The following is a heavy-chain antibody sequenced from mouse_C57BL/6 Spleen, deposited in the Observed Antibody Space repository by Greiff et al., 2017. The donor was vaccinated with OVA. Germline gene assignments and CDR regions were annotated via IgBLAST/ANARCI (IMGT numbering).Heavy chain of an antibody. Sequence: QVHVKQPGAELVKPGASVKLSCKASGYTFTSYWMHWVKQRPGRGLEWIGRIDPNSGGTKYNEKFKSKATLTVDKPSSAAYMQLSSQTSEESAVYYCAREVDGGAMDYWGQGTSVTVSS. J-gene: IGHJ4*01. V-gene: IGHV1-72*01. CDR1: GYTFTSYW. CDR2: IDPNSGGT. CDR3: AREVDGGAMDY.